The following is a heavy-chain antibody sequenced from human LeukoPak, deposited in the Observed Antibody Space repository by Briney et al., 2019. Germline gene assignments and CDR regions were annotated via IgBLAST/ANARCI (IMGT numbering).Heavy chain of an antibody. J-gene: IGHJ4*02. D-gene: IGHD6-13*01. CDR1: GFTFSSYG. V-gene: IGHV3-30*18. Sequence: GSLRLSCAASGFTFSSYGMHWVRQAPGKGLEWVAVISYDGSNKYYADSVKGRFTISRDNSKNTLYLQMNSLRAEDTAVYYCAKEVRSSSSWYCPPDYWGQVTLVTVSS. CDR2: ISYDGSNK. CDR3: AKEVRSSSSWYCPPDY.